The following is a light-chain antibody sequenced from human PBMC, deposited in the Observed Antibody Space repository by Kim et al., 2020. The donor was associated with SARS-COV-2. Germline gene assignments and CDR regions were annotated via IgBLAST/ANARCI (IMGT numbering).Light chain of an antibody. CDR3: QVWDSSTVV. CDR1: NIGSKN. V-gene: IGLV3-9*01. CDR2: RNS. J-gene: IGLJ2*01. Sequence: VALGQTARSTCGGNNIGSKNVHWYQQKPGQAPVLVIYRNSNRPSGIPERFSGSNSGNTATLTISRAQVGDEADYYCQVWDSSTVVFGGGTQLTVL.